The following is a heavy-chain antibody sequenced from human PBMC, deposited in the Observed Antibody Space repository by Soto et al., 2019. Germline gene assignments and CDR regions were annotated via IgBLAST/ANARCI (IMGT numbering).Heavy chain of an antibody. CDR3: GRQGVQVRGYCTGGSCPLH. V-gene: IGHV4-39*01. D-gene: IGHD2-15*01. CDR2: IYFSGST. Sequence: QLQLQESGPGLVKPSETLSLTCTVSGDSVSSTNYYWGWIRQAPGKGLEWIGSIYFSGSTYYNPSHTSRLSLSADTSRNECSLTLSSVTAADPAVYYRGRQGVQVRGYCTGGSCPLHWGQVTLVTFA. J-gene: IGHJ4*02. CDR1: GDSVSSTNYY.